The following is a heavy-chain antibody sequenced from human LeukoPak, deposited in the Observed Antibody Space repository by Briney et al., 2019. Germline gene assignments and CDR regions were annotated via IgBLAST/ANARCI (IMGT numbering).Heavy chain of an antibody. Sequence: SETLSLTCTVSGGSISSSSYYWGWIRQPPGKGLEWIGTIYYSGSTYYNPSLKSRVTISVDTSKNQFSLKLSSVTAADTAVYYCARHSLTLGFDYWGQGTLVTVPS. V-gene: IGHV4-39*01. J-gene: IGHJ4*02. D-gene: IGHD3-16*01. CDR3: ARHSLTLGFDY. CDR1: GGSISSSSYY. CDR2: IYYSGST.